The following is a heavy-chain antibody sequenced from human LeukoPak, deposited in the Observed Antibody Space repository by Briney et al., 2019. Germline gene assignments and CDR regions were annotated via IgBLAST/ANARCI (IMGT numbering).Heavy chain of an antibody. V-gene: IGHV3-21*01. CDR1: GFTFSTYS. Sequence: GGSLRLSCAASGFTFSTYSMSWVRQAPGKGLEWVSSISASSSYIYYADSVKGRFTISRDNAKNSLYLQMNSLRDEDTAVYYCANSVRGVIVRGFDYWGQGTLVTVSS. CDR3: ANSVRGVIVRGFDY. J-gene: IGHJ4*02. CDR2: ISASSSYI. D-gene: IGHD3-10*02.